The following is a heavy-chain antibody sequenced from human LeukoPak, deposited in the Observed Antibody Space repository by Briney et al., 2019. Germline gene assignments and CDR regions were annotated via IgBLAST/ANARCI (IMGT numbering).Heavy chain of an antibody. CDR2: INPSGGST. CDR3: AREGRGVPGAIAAVKGFDY. V-gene: IGHV1-46*01. J-gene: IGHJ4*02. CDR1: GYTFTSYY. Sequence: ASVKVSCKASGYTFTSYYMHWVRQAPGQGLEWMGIINPSGGSTSYAQKFQGRVTMTRDMSTSTVYMELSSLRSEDTAIYYCAREGRGVPGAIAAVKGFDYWGQGTQVIVSS. D-gene: IGHD6-13*01.